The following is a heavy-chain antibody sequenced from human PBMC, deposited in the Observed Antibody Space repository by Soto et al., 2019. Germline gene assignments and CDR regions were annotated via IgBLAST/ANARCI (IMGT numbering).Heavy chain of an antibody. V-gene: IGHV5-51*01. CDR3: ARGPGGPYCGGDCYPC. D-gene: IGHD2-21*02. CDR2: IYPGDSDT. CDR1: GYSFTSYW. J-gene: IGHJ4*02. Sequence: GESLKISCKGSGYSFTSYWIGWVRQMPGKGLEWMGIIYPGDSDTRYSPSFQGQVTISADKSISTAYLQWSSLKASDTAMYYCARGPGGPYCGGDCYPCWGQGTLVTVSS.